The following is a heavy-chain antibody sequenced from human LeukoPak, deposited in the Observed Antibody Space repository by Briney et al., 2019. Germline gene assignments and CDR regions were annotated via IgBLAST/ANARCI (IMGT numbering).Heavy chain of an antibody. V-gene: IGHV3-21*01. J-gene: IGHJ4*02. CDR3: ARDLGARISCYSH. D-gene: IGHD2-15*01. CDR1: GFTFSSSS. Sequence: PGGSLRLFCAASGFTFSSSSMNWVRQAPGEGLEWVSSISSSGKYIYYADSMKGRFTISRDNAKDSVSLQMNSLRVEDTAIYFCARDLGARISCYSHWGQGTLVTVSS. CDR2: ISSSGKYI.